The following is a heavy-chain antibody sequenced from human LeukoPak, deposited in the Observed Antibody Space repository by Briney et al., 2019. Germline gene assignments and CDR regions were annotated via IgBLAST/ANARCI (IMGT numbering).Heavy chain of an antibody. CDR3: ASCRSWLRPFDY. D-gene: IGHD3-22*01. CDR1: VYTFTGYY. V-gene: IGHV1-2*06. J-gene: IGHJ4*02. CDR2: INPNSGGT. Sequence: GASVKVSFKAGVYTFTGYYMHWVGQARGQGLEWMGRINPNSGGTNYTQKFQGRVTMTRDTSINTAYMELSRLRSDDTAVYYCASCRSWLRPFDYWGQGTLVTVSS.